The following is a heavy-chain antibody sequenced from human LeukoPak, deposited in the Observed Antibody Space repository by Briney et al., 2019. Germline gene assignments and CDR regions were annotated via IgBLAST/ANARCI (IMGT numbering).Heavy chain of an antibody. D-gene: IGHD6-19*01. CDR2: INTNTGNP. J-gene: IGHJ4*02. V-gene: IGHV7-4-1*02. Sequence: ASVKVSCKASGYTFTSYAMNWVRQAPGQGLEWMGWINTNTGNPTYAQGFTGRFVFSLDTSVSTAYLQISSLKAEDTAVYYCARGIAVAGTRSLDYWGQGTLVTVSS. CDR1: GYTFTSYA. CDR3: ARGIAVAGTRSLDY.